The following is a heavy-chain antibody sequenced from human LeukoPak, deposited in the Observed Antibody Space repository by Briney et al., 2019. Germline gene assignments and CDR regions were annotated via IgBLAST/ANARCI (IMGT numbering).Heavy chain of an antibody. CDR3: ARVARTQLWLNY. J-gene: IGHJ4*02. CDR1: GYTFTGYY. Sequence: ASVKVSCKASGYTFTGYYMHWVRQAPGQGLEWMGWISAYNGNTNYAQKLQGRVTMTTDTSTSTAYMELRSLRSDDTAVYYCARVARTQLWLNYWGQGTLVTVSS. V-gene: IGHV1-18*04. D-gene: IGHD5-18*01. CDR2: ISAYNGNT.